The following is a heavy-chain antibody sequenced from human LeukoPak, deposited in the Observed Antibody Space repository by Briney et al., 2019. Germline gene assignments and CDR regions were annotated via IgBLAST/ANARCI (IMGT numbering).Heavy chain of an antibody. D-gene: IGHD6-13*01. J-gene: IGHJ4*02. V-gene: IGHV3-7*01. CDR1: GLTFSSYW. CDR2: IKQDGSEK. CDR3: AREVGAAAGLDY. Sequence: PGGSLRLSCAASGLTFSSYWMSWVRQAPGKGLEWVANIKQDGSEKYYVDSVKGRFTISRDNAKNSLYLQMNSLRAEDTAVYYCAREVGAAAGLDYWGQGTLVTVSS.